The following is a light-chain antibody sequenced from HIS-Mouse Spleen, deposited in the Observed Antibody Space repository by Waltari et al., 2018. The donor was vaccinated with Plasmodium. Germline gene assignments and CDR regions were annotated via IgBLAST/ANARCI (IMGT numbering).Light chain of an antibody. CDR2: DVS. CDR1: SSDVGGYNY. J-gene: IGLJ2*01. CDR3: GSYAGSYTWV. Sequence: QSALTQPRSVSGSPGQSVTISCTGTSSDVGGYNYVSWYQPHPGKAPKLMMYDVSKRPSGVPDRFSGSKSGNTASLTISGLQAEDEADYYCGSYAGSYTWVFGGGTKLTVL. V-gene: IGLV2-11*01.